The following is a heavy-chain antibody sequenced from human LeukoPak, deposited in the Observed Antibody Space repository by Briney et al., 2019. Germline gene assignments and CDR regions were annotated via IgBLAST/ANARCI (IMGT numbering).Heavy chain of an antibody. CDR2: TYYRSKWYN. V-gene: IGHV6-1*01. D-gene: IGHD4-17*01. CDR1: GDSVSSNSAA. CDR3: ARDRRDYGDPDAFDI. J-gene: IGHJ3*02. Sequence: SQTLSLTCAISGDSVSSNSAAWNWIRQSPSRGLEWLGRTYYRSKWYNDYALFVKSRITINPDKSKNQFSLQLNSVTPEDTAVYYCARDRRDYGDPDAFDIWGQGTMVTVSS.